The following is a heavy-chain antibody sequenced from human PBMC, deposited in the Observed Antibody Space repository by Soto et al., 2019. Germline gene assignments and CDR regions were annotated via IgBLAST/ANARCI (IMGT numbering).Heavy chain of an antibody. CDR1: GCTFTRYS. CDR2: INALNGNT. V-gene: IGHV1-3*01. Sequence: AAVEVSCKACGCTFTRYSMHWVRQAPGQRHEWMGWINALNGNTKYSQKFQARVIITRDPSASTAYMELSSLRSEDTAVYYCARARGVLFDGFDPLGQGALVTVSS. CDR3: ARARGVLFDGFDP. D-gene: IGHD3-10*01. J-gene: IGHJ5*02.